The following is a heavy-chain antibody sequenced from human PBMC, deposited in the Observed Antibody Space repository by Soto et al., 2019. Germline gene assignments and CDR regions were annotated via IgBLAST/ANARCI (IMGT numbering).Heavy chain of an antibody. Sequence: EVQLVESGGGLVQPGGSLRLSCAASGFTFSSYWMTWARQAPGKGLEWVASMNRDGSEKRYVDSVEGRFTISRDNAKNSLFLQITSLSPDDTSVYYCGRDAGRRFDYWGQGSLVTVSS. J-gene: IGHJ4*02. D-gene: IGHD6-13*01. CDR1: GFTFSSYW. V-gene: IGHV3-7*01. CDR3: GRDAGRRFDY. CDR2: MNRDGSEK.